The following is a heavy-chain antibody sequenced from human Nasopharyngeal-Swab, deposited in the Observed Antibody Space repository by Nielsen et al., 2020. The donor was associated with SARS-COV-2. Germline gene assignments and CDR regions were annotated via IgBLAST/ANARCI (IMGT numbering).Heavy chain of an antibody. V-gene: IGHV1-3*01. CDR2: FNAGNGNT. D-gene: IGHD2-2*02. CDR3: ARDSVPAAIGVGYYYYYMDV. Sequence: VGQAPGQRLEWMGWFNAGNGNTKYPQKFQGRVTITRDTSASTAYMELSSLRSEDTAVYYCARDSVPAAIGVGYYYYYMDVWGKGTTVTVSS. J-gene: IGHJ6*03.